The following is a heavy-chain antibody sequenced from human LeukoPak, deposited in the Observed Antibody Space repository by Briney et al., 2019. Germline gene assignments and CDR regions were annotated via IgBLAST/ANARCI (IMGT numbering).Heavy chain of an antibody. V-gene: IGHV1-46*01. J-gene: IGHJ4*02. D-gene: IGHD5-24*01. CDR2: INPSSGSS. Sequence: ASVKVSCKASGYTFTTYYMHWVRQAPGQGLEWMGIINPSSGSSSYGHKFQGRVTLTRDTSTSTVYMELSSLGSEDTAVYYCAIEVEISTITPLNWGQGTLVTVPS. CDR3: AIEVEISTITPLN. CDR1: GYTFTTYY.